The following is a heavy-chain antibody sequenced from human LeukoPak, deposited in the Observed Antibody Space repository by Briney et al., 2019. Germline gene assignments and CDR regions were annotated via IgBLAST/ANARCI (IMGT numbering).Heavy chain of an antibody. V-gene: IGHV3-30-3*01. Sequence: GKSLRLSCAASGFTFSVYTMHWVRQAPGKGLEWVAVISYDGSNKYFTVSVRGRFTISRDNSKNTLYLQMNSLRAEDTAVYYCASTSRYGDLDDYWGQGTLVTVSS. J-gene: IGHJ4*02. CDR1: GFTFSVYT. D-gene: IGHD4-17*01. CDR3: ASTSRYGDLDDY. CDR2: ISYDGSNK.